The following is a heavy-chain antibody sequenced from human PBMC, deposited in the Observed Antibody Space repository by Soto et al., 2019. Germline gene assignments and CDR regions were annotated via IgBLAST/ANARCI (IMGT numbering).Heavy chain of an antibody. Sequence: YGPTLVNPTQTLKLTYTFSGFSLSTTGMRVSWIRQPPGKDLEWLARIECDDDKIYSTCLRTRLTISTETSKHQVVLTMINRDPIDTATYYCARYLHGGNYYFEYWGRGTMVTVSS. CDR2: IECDDDK. CDR3: ARYLHGGNYYFEY. D-gene: IGHD2-21*02. J-gene: IGHJ4*02. V-gene: IGHV2-70*04. CDR1: GFSLSTTGMR.